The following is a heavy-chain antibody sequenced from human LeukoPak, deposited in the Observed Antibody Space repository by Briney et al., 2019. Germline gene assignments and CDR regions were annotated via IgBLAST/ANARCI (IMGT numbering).Heavy chain of an antibody. CDR1: GGSISNYY. V-gene: IGHV4-59*01. CDR2: IYYSGTT. CDR3: ARVTGYVMEDYFDY. D-gene: IGHD6-13*01. Sequence: SETLSLTCTVSGGSISNYYWNWIRQPPGKGLEWIGYIYYSGTTNYNPSLKSRVSMSVDTSKNQFSLKLSSVTAADAAVYYCARVTGYVMEDYFDYWGQGTLVTVSS. J-gene: IGHJ4*02.